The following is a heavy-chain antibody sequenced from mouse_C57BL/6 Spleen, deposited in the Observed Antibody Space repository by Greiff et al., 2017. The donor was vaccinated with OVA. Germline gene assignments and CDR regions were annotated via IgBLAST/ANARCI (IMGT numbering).Heavy chain of an antibody. CDR2: INPSNGGT. J-gene: IGHJ4*01. CDR3: ARTGVYYGSRIYAMDY. D-gene: IGHD1-1*01. CDR1: GYTFTSYW. V-gene: IGHV1-53*01. Sequence: QVQLQQPGTELVKPGASVKLSCKASGYTFTSYWMHWVKQRPGQGLEWIGNINPSNGGTNYNEKFKSKATLTVDKSSSTAYMQLSSLTSEDSAVYYCARTGVYYGSRIYAMDYWGQGTSVTVSS.